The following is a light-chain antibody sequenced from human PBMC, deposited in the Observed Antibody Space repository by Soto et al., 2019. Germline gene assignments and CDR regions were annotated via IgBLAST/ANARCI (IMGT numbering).Light chain of an antibody. CDR1: QSFSNW. CDR2: MAS. V-gene: IGKV1-5*03. Sequence: DIQMTQSPSTLSASVGDRVTITCRASQSFSNWLAWYQQKPGKAPKLLIYMASSLESGVPSRFSGSGSGTEFTLTINSLQPDDFATYYCQQYKSYPWTFGQGTKVEIK. J-gene: IGKJ1*01. CDR3: QQYKSYPWT.